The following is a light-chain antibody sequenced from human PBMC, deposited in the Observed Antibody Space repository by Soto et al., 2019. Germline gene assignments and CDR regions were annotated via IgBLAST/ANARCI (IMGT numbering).Light chain of an antibody. CDR2: DVS. CDR1: QSVSNS. CDR3: QERSNWPRLT. V-gene: IGKV3-11*01. Sequence: EIVLTQSPATLSLSPGERATLPCRASQSVSNSLAWYQQRPGQAPSLLIYDVSNRAAGVPARFSGSGSGTELTLTISKLEPEDFAIYYCQERSNWPRLTFGGGTTVEIK. J-gene: IGKJ4*01.